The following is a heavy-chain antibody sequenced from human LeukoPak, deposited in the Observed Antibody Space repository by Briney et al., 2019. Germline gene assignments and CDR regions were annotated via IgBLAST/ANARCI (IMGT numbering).Heavy chain of an antibody. Sequence: ASVKVSCKASRYTFTGYYMHWVRQAPGQGLEWMGWVYPNSGGTNYPQKFQGRVTMTRETSTTTAYMDVSRLTSDDTAVYYCARASRPTVTIDPYFFHLWGQGPLVTVSS. J-gene: IGHJ1*01. V-gene: IGHV1-2*02. CDR2: VYPNSGGT. D-gene: IGHD4-17*01. CDR3: ARASRPTVTIDPYFFHL. CDR1: RYTFTGYY.